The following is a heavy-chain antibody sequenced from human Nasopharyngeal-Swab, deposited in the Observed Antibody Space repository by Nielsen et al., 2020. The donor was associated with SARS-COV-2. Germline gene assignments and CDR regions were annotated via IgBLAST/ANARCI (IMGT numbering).Heavy chain of an antibody. Sequence: GESLKISCAASGFTFSSYGTHWVRQAPGKGLEWVAVIWYDGSNKYYADSVKGRFTISRDNSKNTLYLQMNSLRAEDTAVYYCARDHDILTGYYLDYWGQGTLVTVSS. CDR1: GFTFSSYG. D-gene: IGHD3-9*01. CDR2: IWYDGSNK. J-gene: IGHJ4*02. V-gene: IGHV3-33*01. CDR3: ARDHDILTGYYLDY.